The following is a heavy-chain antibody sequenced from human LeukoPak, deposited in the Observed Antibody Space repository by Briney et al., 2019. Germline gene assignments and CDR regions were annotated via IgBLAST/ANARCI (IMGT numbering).Heavy chain of an antibody. CDR1: GFTFSSYS. CDR3: ATRLG. J-gene: IGHJ4*02. V-gene: IGHV3-7*01. CDR2: IKEDGSEK. Sequence: PGGSLRLSCAASGFTFSSYSMNWVRQAPGKGLEWVANIKEDGSEKNYVDSVKGRFTISRDNADNSLYLQMNSLRVEDTAVYYCATRLGWGQGTLVTVSP.